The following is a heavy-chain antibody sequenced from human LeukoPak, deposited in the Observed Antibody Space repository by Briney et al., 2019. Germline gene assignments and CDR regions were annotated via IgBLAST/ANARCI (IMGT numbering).Heavy chain of an antibody. D-gene: IGHD3-10*01. V-gene: IGHV3-7*01. CDR3: ARDYYGP. CDR1: GFTLSSYW. Sequence: PGGSLRLSCAASGFTLSSYWMNWVRQSPGKGLEWVANINERGSVQHYVDSVEGRFTISRDNAKNSLDLQMHSLRVEDTAVYYCARDYYGPWGQGTLVTVSS. J-gene: IGHJ5*02. CDR2: INERGSVQ.